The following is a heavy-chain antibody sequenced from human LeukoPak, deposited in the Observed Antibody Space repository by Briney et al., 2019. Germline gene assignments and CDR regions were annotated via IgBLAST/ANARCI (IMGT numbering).Heavy chain of an antibody. D-gene: IGHD4-11*01. CDR1: GFTFSSYG. CDR2: IRYDGSNK. Sequence: PGGSLRLSCAASGFTFSSYGMHWVRQAPGKGLEWVAFIRYDGSNKYYADSVKGRFTISRDNSKNTLYLQMNSLRAEDTAVYYCAKGLRDYSNYYFDYWGQGTLVTVSS. J-gene: IGHJ4*02. CDR3: AKGLRDYSNYYFDY. V-gene: IGHV3-30*02.